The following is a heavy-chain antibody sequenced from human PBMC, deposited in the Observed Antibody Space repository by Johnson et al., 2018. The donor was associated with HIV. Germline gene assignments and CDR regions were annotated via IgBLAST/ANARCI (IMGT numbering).Heavy chain of an antibody. CDR2: LSYAGGNK. CDR1: GFTFSSYC. CDR3: ARYRAPFYSSSSTPFDVFDI. V-gene: IGHV3-30*03. D-gene: IGHD6-6*01. Sequence: QVQLVESGGGVVQPGRSLRLSCAASGFTFSSYCMHWVRQAPGQGLEWVAVLSYAGGNKNYAVYVKGRLTISRDNSKKQLYLHMNSLNAEGSAVYYWARYRAPFYSSSSTPFDVFDIWGQGTMVTVSS. J-gene: IGHJ3*02.